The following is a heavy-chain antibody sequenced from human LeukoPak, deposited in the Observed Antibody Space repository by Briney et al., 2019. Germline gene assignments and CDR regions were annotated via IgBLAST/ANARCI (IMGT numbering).Heavy chain of an antibody. CDR2: MYSGGAT. CDR3: ARHDWFDP. V-gene: IGHV3-53*01. CDR1: GFIVSGDY. Sequence: GGSLRLSCVVSGFIVSGDYMSWVRQAPGKGLEWVSVMYSGGATYYADSVKGRFTISRDNSKNTLYLQMNSLRVEDTAVYYCARHDWFDPWGHEPLVTASP. J-gene: IGHJ5*02. D-gene: IGHD3-3*01.